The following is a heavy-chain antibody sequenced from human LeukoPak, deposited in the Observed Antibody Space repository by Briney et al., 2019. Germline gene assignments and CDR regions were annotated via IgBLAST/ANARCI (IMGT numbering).Heavy chain of an antibody. V-gene: IGHV3-48*01. D-gene: IGHD6-13*01. CDR1: GFVFSSYS. J-gene: IGHJ4*02. Sequence: PGGSLRLSCAASGFVFSSYSMNWVRQAPGKGLEWVSYISSLSSTTYYADSVKGRFTISRDNAKNSLYLQMNSLRVEDTAVYYCARDQGGQQLVDWGQGTLVTVSS. CDR3: ARDQGGQQLVD. CDR2: ISSLSSTT.